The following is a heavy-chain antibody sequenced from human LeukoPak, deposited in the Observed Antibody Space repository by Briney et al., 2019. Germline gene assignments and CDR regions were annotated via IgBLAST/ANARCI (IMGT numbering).Heavy chain of an antibody. V-gene: IGHV4-61*02. Sequence: SQTLSLTCTVSGGSISAGTYYWSWIRQPAGKGLEWIGRIYTSGSTNYNPSLKSRVTISVDTSKNQFSLKLGSVTAADTAVYYCASDFSYWGQGILVTVSS. J-gene: IGHJ4*02. CDR2: IYTSGST. CDR3: ASDFSY. CDR1: GGSISAGTYY.